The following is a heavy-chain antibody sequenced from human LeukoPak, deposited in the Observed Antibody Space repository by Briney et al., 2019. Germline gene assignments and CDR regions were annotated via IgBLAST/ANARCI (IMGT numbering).Heavy chain of an antibody. CDR2: IGSSGSTI. CDR1: GFTFSDYY. D-gene: IGHD3-3*01. CDR3: ARDLGDFWSGYFLN. J-gene: IGHJ4*02. V-gene: IGHV3-11*01. Sequence: GGSLRLSCAASGFTFSDYYMSWIRQAPGKGLEWVSYIGSSGSTIYYADSVKGRFTISRDNAKNSLYLQMNSLRAEDTAVYYCARDLGDFWSGYFLNWGQGTLVTVSS.